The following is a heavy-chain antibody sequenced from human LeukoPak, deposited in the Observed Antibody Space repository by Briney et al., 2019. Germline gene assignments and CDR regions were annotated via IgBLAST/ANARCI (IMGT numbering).Heavy chain of an antibody. CDR3: AKDNPLPL. CDR2: IKQDGTKT. V-gene: IGHV3-7*04. Sequence: GGSLRLSCEASGFTFSNNWMTWVRQAPGKGLEWVANIKQDGTKTYYVGSVKGRFTISRDNAKNSVYLQMNSLRAEDTAVYFCAKDNPLPLWGQGTLVSVSS. D-gene: IGHD1-14*01. J-gene: IGHJ4*02. CDR1: GFTFSNNW.